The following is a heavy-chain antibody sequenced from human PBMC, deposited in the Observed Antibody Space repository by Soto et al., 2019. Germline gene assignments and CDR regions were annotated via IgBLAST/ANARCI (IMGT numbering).Heavy chain of an antibody. Sequence: PGESLKISCKGSGYRFVSYWIGWVRQMPGKGLEWMGIIYPGDSDTRYSPSFQGQVTMSVDKSISTAYLQWSSLKASDIAMYYCARIFNDAFDIWGRGTMVTVSS. CDR2: IYPGDSDT. CDR3: ARIFNDAFDI. J-gene: IGHJ3*02. V-gene: IGHV5-51*01. CDR1: GYRFVSYW.